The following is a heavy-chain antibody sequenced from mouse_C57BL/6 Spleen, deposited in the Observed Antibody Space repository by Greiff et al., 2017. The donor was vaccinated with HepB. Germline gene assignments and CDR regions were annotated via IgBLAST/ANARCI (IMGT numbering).Heavy chain of an antibody. Sequence: EVKLMESGPGLVKPSQSLSLTCSVTGYSITSGYYWNWLRQFPGNKLEWMGYISYDGSNNYNPSLKIRISITRDTSKNQFFLKLNSVTTEDTATYYCARGNYDYDVGTWFAYWGQGTLVTVSA. V-gene: IGHV3-6*01. CDR3: ARGNYDYDVGTWFAY. J-gene: IGHJ3*01. CDR1: GYSITSGYY. D-gene: IGHD2-4*01. CDR2: ISYDGSN.